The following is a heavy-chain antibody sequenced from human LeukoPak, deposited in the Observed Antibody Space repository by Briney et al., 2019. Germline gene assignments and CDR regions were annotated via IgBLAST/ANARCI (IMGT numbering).Heavy chain of an antibody. CDR1: GGSISSGDYY. J-gene: IGHJ3*02. Sequence: SETLSLTCTVSGGSISSGDYYWSWIRQPPGKGLEWIGYIYYSGSTYYNPSLKSRVTISVDTSKNQFSLKLSSATAADTAVYYCARERSTSCYDIWGQGTMVTVSS. CDR2: IYYSGST. CDR3: ARERSTSCYDI. D-gene: IGHD2-2*01. V-gene: IGHV4-30-4*08.